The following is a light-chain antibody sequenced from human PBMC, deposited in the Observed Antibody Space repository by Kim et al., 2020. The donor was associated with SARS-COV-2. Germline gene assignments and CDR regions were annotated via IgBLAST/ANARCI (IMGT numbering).Light chain of an antibody. Sequence: ARVGDRVTVTCRPSQGISNYLARYQQKPGKVPKLLIYAASTLQSGVPSRFSGSGSGTDFTLTISSLQPEDGATFYCQKYNSAPLTFGGGTKVDIK. V-gene: IGKV1-27*01. CDR2: AAS. J-gene: IGKJ4*01. CDR3: QKYNSAPLT. CDR1: QGISNY.